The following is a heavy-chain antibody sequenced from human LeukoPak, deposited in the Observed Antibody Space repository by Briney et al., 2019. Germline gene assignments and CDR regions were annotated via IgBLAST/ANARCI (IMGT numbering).Heavy chain of an antibody. V-gene: IGHV7-4-1*02. D-gene: IGHD1-26*01. Sequence: ASVKVSCKASGYTFSNYGISWVRQAPGQGLEWMGWINTNTGNPTYAQGFTGWFVFSLDTSVSTAYLQISSLKAEDTAVYYCARDGADSGSYYVFGYWGQGTLVTVSS. J-gene: IGHJ4*02. CDR1: GYTFSNYG. CDR2: INTNTGNP. CDR3: ARDGADSGSYYVFGY.